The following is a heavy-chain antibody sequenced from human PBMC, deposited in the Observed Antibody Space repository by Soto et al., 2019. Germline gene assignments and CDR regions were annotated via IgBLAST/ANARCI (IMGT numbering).Heavy chain of an antibody. CDR3: ARGWNDFWRGYYTAFDY. V-gene: IGHV3-53*01. J-gene: IGHJ4*02. D-gene: IGHD3-3*01. CDR2: IYSGGST. Sequence: EVQLVESGGGLIQPGGSLRLSCAASGFTVSSNYMSWVRQAPGKGLEWVSVIYSGGSTYYADSVKGRFTISRDNSKNTLYLQMNSLRAEDTAVYYCARGWNDFWRGYYTAFDYWGQGTLVTVSS. CDR1: GFTVSSNY.